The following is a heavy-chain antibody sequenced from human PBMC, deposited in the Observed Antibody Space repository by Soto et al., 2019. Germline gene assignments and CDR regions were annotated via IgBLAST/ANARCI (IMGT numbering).Heavy chain of an antibody. D-gene: IGHD5-18*01. J-gene: IGHJ4*02. CDR3: ARVGGTGGYTYGLDY. CDR2: IIPVFGTG. CDR1: GGTFSSYA. Sequence: SVKVSCKASGGTFSSYAISWVRQAPGQGLEWMGGIIPVFGTGIYAQKFQGRVTITADKSTNTAYMELSSLRSEDTAVYFCARVGGTGGYTYGLDYWGQGTLVTVSS. V-gene: IGHV1-69*06.